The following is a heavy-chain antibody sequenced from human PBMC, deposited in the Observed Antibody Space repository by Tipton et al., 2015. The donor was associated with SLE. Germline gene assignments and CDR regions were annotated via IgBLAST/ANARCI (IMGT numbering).Heavy chain of an antibody. D-gene: IGHD1-26*01. V-gene: IGHV3-23*03. CDR3: ARDRVVGAEGGGYYLDY. CDR2: TYRGGTT. Sequence: GSLRLSCAASGFTFSSHAMSWVRQAPGKGLEWVSVTYRGGTTYYVDSVRGRFTVSRGDSKNTLSLQMDSLTAEDTAVYYCARDRVVGAEGGGYYLDYWGQGTLVTVSS. CDR1: GFTFSSHA. J-gene: IGHJ4*02.